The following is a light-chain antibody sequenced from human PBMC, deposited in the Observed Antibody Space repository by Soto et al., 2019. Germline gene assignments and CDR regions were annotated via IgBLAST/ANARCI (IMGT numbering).Light chain of an antibody. Sequence: EIVLTQSPGTLSLSPGERATLSCRASQSVSSSYLAWYQQKPGQAPRLLIYGASSRATGIPDRFSGSGSGTDFTLTISRLEPEDFAVYYCQQYGSSPRTFGQGPRWIS. CDR3: QQYGSSPRT. J-gene: IGKJ1*01. V-gene: IGKV3-20*01. CDR1: QSVSSSY. CDR2: GAS.